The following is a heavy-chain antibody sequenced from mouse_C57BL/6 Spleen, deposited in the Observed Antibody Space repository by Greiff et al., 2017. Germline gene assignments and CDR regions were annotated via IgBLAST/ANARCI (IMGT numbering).Heavy chain of an antibody. V-gene: IGHV1-63*01. J-gene: IGHJ4*01. CDR2: IYPGGGYT. Sequence: VQLQQSGAELVRPGHSVKMSCKASGYTFTNYWIGWAKQRPGHGLEWIGDIYPGGGYTNYNEKLKGKATLTADKSSSTAYMQFSSLTSEDSAVYYCTRRGPTVVATEAMDYWGQGTSVTGSS. CDR3: TRRGPTVVATEAMDY. D-gene: IGHD1-1*01. CDR1: GYTFTNYW.